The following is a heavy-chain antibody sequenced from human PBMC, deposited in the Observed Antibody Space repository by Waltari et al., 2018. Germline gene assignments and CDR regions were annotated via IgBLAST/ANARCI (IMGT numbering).Heavy chain of an antibody. Sequence: QVQLVQSGAEVKKPGASVKVSCTASGYTFTSYGISWVRQAPGHGLEWMGWISAYNGNTNYAQKLQGRVTMTTDTSTSTAYMELRSLRSDDTAVNYCARDGQRGWLDYYYYGMDVWGQGTTVTVSS. CDR1: GYTFTSYG. V-gene: IGHV1-18*01. J-gene: IGHJ6*02. CDR3: ARDGQRGWLDYYYYGMDV. CDR2: ISAYNGNT. D-gene: IGHD3-9*01.